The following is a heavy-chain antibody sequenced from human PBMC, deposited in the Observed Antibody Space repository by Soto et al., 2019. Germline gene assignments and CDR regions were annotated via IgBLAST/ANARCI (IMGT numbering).Heavy chain of an antibody. CDR2: INYSGNT. Sequence: SETLCLTCTVSGGSISSSNDYWGWIRQSPGKGLEWIGSINYSGNTYYNPSLTGRVTISVDTSQSQFSMKLTSMTAADTAVYYGAGGGVRGVITRTRDYYGMDVWGQGTTVTVSS. J-gene: IGHJ6*02. D-gene: IGHD3-10*01. V-gene: IGHV4-39*01. CDR1: GGSISSSNDY. CDR3: AGGGVRGVITRTRDYYGMDV.